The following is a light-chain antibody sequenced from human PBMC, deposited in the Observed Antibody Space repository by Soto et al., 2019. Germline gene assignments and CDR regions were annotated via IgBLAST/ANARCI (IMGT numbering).Light chain of an antibody. CDR2: GAS. CDR3: QQYGSSSWT. V-gene: IGKV3-20*01. J-gene: IGKJ1*01. CDR1: QSVSSSY. Sequence: EIVLTQSPGTLSLSPGERATLSCRASQSVSSSYLAWYQQNRGQAPRLLIYGASSRAPGIPDRFGGSGSGTDFPLTISRLEPEDFAVYYCQQYGSSSWTFGQGTKVEIK.